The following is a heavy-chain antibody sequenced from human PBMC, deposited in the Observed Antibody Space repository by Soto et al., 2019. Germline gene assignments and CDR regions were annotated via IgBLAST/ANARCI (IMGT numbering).Heavy chain of an antibody. Sequence: PSETLSLTCTVSGGSISSGGYYWSWIRQHPGKGLEWIGYIYYSGSTYYNPSLKSRVTISVDTSKNQFSLKLGSVTAADTAVYYCARTHSYCTNGVCYIPQYYFDYWGQGTLVTVSS. D-gene: IGHD2-8*01. J-gene: IGHJ4*02. V-gene: IGHV4-31*03. CDR1: GGSISSGGYY. CDR3: ARTHSYCTNGVCYIPQYYFDY. CDR2: IYYSGST.